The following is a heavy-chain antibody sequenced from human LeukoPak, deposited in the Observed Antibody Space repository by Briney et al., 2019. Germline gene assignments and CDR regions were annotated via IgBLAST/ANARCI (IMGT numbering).Heavy chain of an antibody. V-gene: IGHV3-53*01. J-gene: IGHJ5*02. CDR2: IYSGGST. CDR1: EFSVGSNY. Sequence: PGGSLRLSCAASEFSVGSNYMNWVRQAPGKGLEWVSVIYSGGSTYYADSVKGRFTTSRDNSKNTLYLQMNSLRAEDTAVYYCARGSRFDPWGQGTLVTVSS. CDR3: ARGSRFDP.